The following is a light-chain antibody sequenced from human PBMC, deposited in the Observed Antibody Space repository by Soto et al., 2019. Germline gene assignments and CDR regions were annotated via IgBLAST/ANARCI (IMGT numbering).Light chain of an antibody. CDR3: QQSYSTPIT. J-gene: IGKJ5*01. Sequence: DIQMTQSPSSLAASLGGRVTITCRASQSISSYLNWYQQKPGKAPKLLIYAASSLQSGVPSRFSGSGSGTDFTLTISSLQPEDFATYYCQQSYSTPITFGQGTRLE. CDR2: AAS. V-gene: IGKV1-39*01. CDR1: QSISSY.